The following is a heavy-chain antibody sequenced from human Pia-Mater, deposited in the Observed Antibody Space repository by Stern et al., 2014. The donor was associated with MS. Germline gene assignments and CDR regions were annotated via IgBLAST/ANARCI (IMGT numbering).Heavy chain of an antibody. CDR1: GYTFTGHY. D-gene: IGHD4-11*01. CDR2: IGPTSGAT. J-gene: IGHJ4*02. CDR3: ARQYSSYPDY. V-gene: IGHV1-2*06. Sequence: VQLLESGAEVRQPGASVKVSCKASGYTFTGHYVHWVRQAPGQGLEWMGRIGPTSGATNFAQKFQGRVTLTRDTSISTAYMELSSLTSDDTAVYYCARQYSSYPDYWGQGTLVTVSS.